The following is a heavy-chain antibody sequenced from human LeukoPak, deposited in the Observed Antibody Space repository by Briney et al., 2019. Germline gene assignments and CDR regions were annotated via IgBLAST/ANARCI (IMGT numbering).Heavy chain of an antibody. CDR3: ARDSSAMFDY. D-gene: IGHD2-2*01. CDR1: GDSVSSNSAA. CDR2: TYYRSKWYN. V-gene: IGHV6-1*01. Sequence: SQTLSLTCAISGDSVSSNSAAWNWIRQSPSRGLEWLGRTYYRSKWYNDYAISMKGRITINPDTSKNQFSLQMNSVTPEGTAVYYCARDSSAMFDYWGQGTLVAVSS. J-gene: IGHJ4*02.